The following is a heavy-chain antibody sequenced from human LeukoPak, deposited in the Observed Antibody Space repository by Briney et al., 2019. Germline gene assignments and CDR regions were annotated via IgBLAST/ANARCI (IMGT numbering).Heavy chain of an antibody. J-gene: IGHJ3*02. CDR2: ISAYNGNT. CDR1: GYTFTSYG. V-gene: IGHV1-18*01. Sequence: ASVTVSCKASGYTFTSYGISWVRQAPGQGLEWMGWISAYNGNTNYAQKLQGRVTMTTDTSASTAYMELGSPRSDDTAVYYCARVNTIAVAGTRYLDAFDIWGQGTMVTVSS. CDR3: ARVNTIAVAGTRYLDAFDI. D-gene: IGHD6-19*01.